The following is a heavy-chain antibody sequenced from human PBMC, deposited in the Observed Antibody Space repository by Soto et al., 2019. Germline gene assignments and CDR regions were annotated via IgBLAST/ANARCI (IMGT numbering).Heavy chain of an antibody. V-gene: IGHV4-34*01. Sequence: TPGKGREWIGEINHSGSTNYNPSLKSRVTISVDTSKNQFSLKLSSVTAADTAVYYCARLIRGAFTARYYYYGMDVWGQGTTVTVSS. J-gene: IGHJ6*02. D-gene: IGHD3-16*01. CDR3: ARLIRGAFTARYYYYGMDV. CDR2: INHSGST.